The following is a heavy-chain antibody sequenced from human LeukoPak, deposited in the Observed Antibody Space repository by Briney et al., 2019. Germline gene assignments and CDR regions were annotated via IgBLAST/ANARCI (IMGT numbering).Heavy chain of an antibody. CDR3: ARSRGGYYSGYYFDY. D-gene: IGHD3-3*01. CDR1: GYTFTSHG. CDR2: ISAYNGNT. J-gene: IGHJ4*02. Sequence: ASVKVSCKASGYTFTSHGIIWVRQAPGQGLEWMGWISAYNGNTNYAQKLQGRVTMTTDTSTSTAYMELRSLRSDDTAVYYCARSRGGYYSGYYFDYWGQGTLVTVSS. V-gene: IGHV1-18*01.